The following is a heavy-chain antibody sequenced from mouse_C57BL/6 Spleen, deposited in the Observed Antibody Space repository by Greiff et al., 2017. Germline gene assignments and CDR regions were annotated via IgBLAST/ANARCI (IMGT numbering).Heavy chain of an antibody. Sequence: QVQLQQSGAELARPGASVKLSCKASGYTFTSYGISWVKQRTGQGLEWIGEIYPRSGNTYYNEKFKGKATLTAYKSSSTAYMELRSLTSEDSAVYFCARGDYPYAMDYWGQGTSVTVSS. CDR2: IYPRSGNT. J-gene: IGHJ4*01. CDR1: GYTFTSYG. CDR3: ARGDYPYAMDY. V-gene: IGHV1-81*01. D-gene: IGHD1-1*02.